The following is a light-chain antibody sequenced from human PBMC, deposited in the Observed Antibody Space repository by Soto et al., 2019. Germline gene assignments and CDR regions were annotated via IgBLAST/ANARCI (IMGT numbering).Light chain of an antibody. CDR3: QQYNNWPPFT. V-gene: IGKV3-15*01. CDR1: QSVSRS. J-gene: IGKJ3*01. CDR2: GAS. Sequence: EIVMTQSPATLSVTQGERVTLSCRASQSVSRSLAWYQQKPGQAPRLLIYGASTRATGIPARFSGSGSGTEFTLTISSLQSEDFAVYYCQQYNNWPPFTFGHGTRVDIK.